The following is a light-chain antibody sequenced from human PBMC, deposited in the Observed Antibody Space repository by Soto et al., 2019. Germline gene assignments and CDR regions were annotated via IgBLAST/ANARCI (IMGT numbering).Light chain of an antibody. CDR1: QRVSSN. Sequence: EIVMTQSPATPSVSPGERATLSCRASQRVSSNLAWYQQKPGQAPRPLIYGASTRATVIPARFSGSESGTEFTLTISSLQSEDFAVYYCQHYNNWPPYTFGQGTKLEIK. CDR3: QHYNNWPPYT. J-gene: IGKJ2*01. V-gene: IGKV3-15*01. CDR2: GAS.